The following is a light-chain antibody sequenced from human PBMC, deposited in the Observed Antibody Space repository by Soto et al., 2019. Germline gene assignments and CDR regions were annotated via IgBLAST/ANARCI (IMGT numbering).Light chain of an antibody. CDR3: ATWDDSLSGPV. Sequence: QSVLTQPPSASGTPGQRVTISCSGSSSNIGNNDVYWYQQLPGTAPKLLIYSTNQRPSGVPDRFSGSQSVTSASLAISGLRSEDEADYYCATWDDSLSGPVFGEGIKLTVL. CDR1: SSNIGNND. V-gene: IGLV1-47*02. CDR2: STN. J-gene: IGLJ2*01.